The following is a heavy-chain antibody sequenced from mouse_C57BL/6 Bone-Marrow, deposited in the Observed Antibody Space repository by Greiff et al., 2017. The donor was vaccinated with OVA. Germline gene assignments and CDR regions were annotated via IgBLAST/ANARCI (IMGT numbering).Heavy chain of an antibody. D-gene: IGHD1-1*01. J-gene: IGHJ4*01. Sequence: VQLQQPGAELVKPGASVKLSCKASGYTFTSYWMQWVKQRPGQGLEWIGEIDPSDSYPNYNQKFKGKATLTVDTSSSTAYMQISSLTSEDSAVYYCARERSSHYAMDYWGQGTSVTVSS. V-gene: IGHV1-50*01. CDR1: GYTFTSYW. CDR3: ARERSSHYAMDY. CDR2: IDPSDSYP.